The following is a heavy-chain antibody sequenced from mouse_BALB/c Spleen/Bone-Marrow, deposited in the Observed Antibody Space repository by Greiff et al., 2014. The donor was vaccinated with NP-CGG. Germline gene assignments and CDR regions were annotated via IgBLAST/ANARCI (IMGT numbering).Heavy chain of an antibody. D-gene: IGHD2-3*01. CDR2: IDPENGNT. J-gene: IGHJ3*01. V-gene: IGHV14-1*02. Sequence: DVQLQESGAELVRPGALVKLSCKAPGFNIKDYYMHWVKQRPEQGLEWIGWIDPENGNTIYDPKFQGKASITADTSSNTAYLQLSSLTSEDTAVYYCAPIYDGYYVAWFAYWGQGTLVTVSA. CDR3: APIYDGYYVAWFAY. CDR1: GFNIKDYY.